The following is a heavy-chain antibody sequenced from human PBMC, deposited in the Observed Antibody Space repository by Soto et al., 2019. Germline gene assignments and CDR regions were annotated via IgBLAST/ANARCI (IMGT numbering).Heavy chain of an antibody. CDR1: GGSISSGGYY. CDR2: IYYSGST. V-gene: IGHV4-31*03. D-gene: IGHD1-26*01. Sequence: QVQLQESGPGLVKPSQTLSLTCTVSGGSISSGGYYWSWIRQHPGKGLEWIGYIYYSGSTYYNPSLKSRVTRSVDTSKNQFSLKLSSVTAADTAVYYCARGSLWKWELLGVRMDVWGQGTTVTVSS. CDR3: ARGSLWKWELLGVRMDV. J-gene: IGHJ6*02.